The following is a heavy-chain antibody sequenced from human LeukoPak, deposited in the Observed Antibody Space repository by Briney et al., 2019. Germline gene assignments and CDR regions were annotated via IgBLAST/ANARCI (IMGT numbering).Heavy chain of an antibody. CDR1: GYTFTNYA. D-gene: IGHD3-16*02. J-gene: IGHJ4*02. Sequence: VASVKVSCKASGYTFTNYAMNWVRQAPGQGLEFMGWIHPSTGNPTYAQGFTGRFVFSLDTSVSTTYLQITSLKAEDTAVYFCARAFQSLGGLSLPDYWGQGTLVTVSS. V-gene: IGHV7-4-1*02. CDR3: ARAFQSLGGLSLPDY. CDR2: IHPSTGNP.